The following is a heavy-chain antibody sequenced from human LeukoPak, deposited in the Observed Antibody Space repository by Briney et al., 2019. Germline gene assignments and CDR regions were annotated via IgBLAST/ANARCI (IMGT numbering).Heavy chain of an antibody. Sequence: GGSLRLSCAASGFTFSSYCMSWVRQAPGKGLEWVANIKQDGSEKYYVDSVKGRFTISRDNAKNSLYLQMNSLRAEDTAVYYCASHYYGSGKFENWGQGTLVTVSS. J-gene: IGHJ4*02. V-gene: IGHV3-7*01. CDR3: ASHYYGSGKFEN. CDR1: GFTFSSYC. D-gene: IGHD3-10*01. CDR2: IKQDGSEK.